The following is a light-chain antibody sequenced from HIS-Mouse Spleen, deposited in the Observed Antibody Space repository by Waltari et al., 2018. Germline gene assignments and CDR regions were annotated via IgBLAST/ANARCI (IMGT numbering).Light chain of an antibody. Sequence: QSALTHPPSASGSPGQSVPISCTGTTSAVGGYNYVSCYQQHPGQAPKLMIYEVSKRPSGVPDRFSGSKSGNTASLTVSGLQAEDEADYYCSSYAGSNNHVVFGGGTKLTVL. CDR2: EVS. CDR1: TSAVGGYNY. CDR3: SSYAGSNNHVV. V-gene: IGLV2-8*01. J-gene: IGLJ2*01.